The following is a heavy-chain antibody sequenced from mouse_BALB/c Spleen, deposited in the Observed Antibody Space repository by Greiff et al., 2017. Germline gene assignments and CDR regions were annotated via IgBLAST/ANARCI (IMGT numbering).Heavy chain of an antibody. D-gene: IGHD1-1*01. CDR3: NKVVSFDY. CDR2: IDPENGDT. Sequence: VQLQQSGAELVRPGASVKLSCTASGFNIKDYYMHWVKQRPEQGLEWIGWIDPENGDTEYAPKFQGKATMTADTSSNTAYLQLSSLTSEDTAVYYCNKVVSFDYWGQGTTLTVSS. J-gene: IGHJ2*01. CDR1: GFNIKDYY. V-gene: IGHV14-4*02.